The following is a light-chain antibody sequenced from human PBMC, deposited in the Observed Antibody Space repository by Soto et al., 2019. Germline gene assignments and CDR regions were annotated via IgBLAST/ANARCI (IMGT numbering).Light chain of an antibody. V-gene: IGKV3-20*01. Sequence: SVLTHSPGTLSLSPGERATLSCRPSQSVSSSYLAWYQQKPGQAPRLLIYGASSRATGIPDRFSGSGSGTDFTLTISRLEPEDFAVYYCQQYGSSPPYTFGRGTKLEIK. CDR3: QQYGSSPPYT. CDR1: QSVSSSY. CDR2: GAS. J-gene: IGKJ2*01.